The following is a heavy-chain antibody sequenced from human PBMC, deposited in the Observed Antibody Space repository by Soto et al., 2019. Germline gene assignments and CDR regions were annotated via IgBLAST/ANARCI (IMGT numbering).Heavy chain of an antibody. J-gene: IGHJ4*02. Sequence: QVQLVQSGAEVKKPGSSVKVSCKASGGTFSSYTISWVRQAPGQGLEWMGRIIPILGIANYAQKFQGRVTITADTSTSTASMELSSMRSEDTDMDYCSRGTDFAGGCYAVYWGQGTLVTVSS. CDR1: GGTFSSYT. CDR2: IIPILGIA. CDR3: SRGTDFAGGCYAVY. V-gene: IGHV1-69*02. D-gene: IGHD3-3*01.